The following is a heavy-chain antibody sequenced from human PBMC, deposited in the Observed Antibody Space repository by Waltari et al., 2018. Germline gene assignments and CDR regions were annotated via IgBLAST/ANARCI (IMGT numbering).Heavy chain of an antibody. Sequence: EVQLVESGGGLVQPGGSLWSSWAAFGFRLATSLVRWVRQAPGKGLEWVATIKQYGSEKYYVDSVKGRFTISRDNAKNSMYLQMNSLKAEDTAVYYCARRKWNYGSDDGMDVWGQGTTVTVSS. CDR3: ARRKWNYGSDDGMDV. J-gene: IGHJ6*02. CDR1: GFRLATSL. CDR2: IKQYGSEK. D-gene: IGHD1-7*01. V-gene: IGHV3-7*01.